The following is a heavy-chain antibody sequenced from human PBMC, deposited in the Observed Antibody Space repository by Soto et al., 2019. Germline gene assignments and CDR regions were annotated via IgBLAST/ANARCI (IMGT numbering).Heavy chain of an antibody. CDR3: GRGVSGTFGGNWVDP. D-gene: IGHD1-26*01. CDR2: IRPNSGNT. V-gene: IGHV1-2*02. Sequence: QVQLMQSGAEVKKPGASVRVSCKAAGYTFTDYYIHWVRQAPGQGLEWVGWIRPNSGNTNYAQKFQGRVTMTRDTSISTAYMDLRRLTSDDTAVYYCGRGVSGTFGGNWVDPWGQGTLVTVSS. J-gene: IGHJ5*02. CDR1: GYTFTDYY.